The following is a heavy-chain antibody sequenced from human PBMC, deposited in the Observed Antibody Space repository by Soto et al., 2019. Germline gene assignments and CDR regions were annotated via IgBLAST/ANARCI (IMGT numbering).Heavy chain of an antibody. Sequence: ASVKVSCKASGGTFSSYAISWVRQAPGQGLEWMGGIIPIFGTANYAQKFQGRVTITADESTSTAYMELSSLRSEDTAVYYCASRRNKAYSSGWSELDYWGQGTLVTVSS. CDR3: ASRRNKAYSSGWSELDY. J-gene: IGHJ4*02. CDR2: IIPIFGTA. CDR1: GGTFSSYA. V-gene: IGHV1-69*13. D-gene: IGHD6-19*01.